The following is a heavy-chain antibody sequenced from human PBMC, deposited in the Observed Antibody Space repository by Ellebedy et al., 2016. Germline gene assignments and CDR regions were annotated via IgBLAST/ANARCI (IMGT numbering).Heavy chain of an antibody. CDR1: GYTFTSYW. CDR3: ARSQEGLYSSGWNLEY. J-gene: IGHJ4*02. V-gene: IGHV5-51*01. D-gene: IGHD6-19*01. Sequence: GESLKISCKGSGYTFTSYWIGWVRQMPGRGLEWMGIIYPGDSDTRYSPSFQGQVTISADKSISTAYLQWSSLKASDTAMYYCARSQEGLYSSGWNLEYWGQGTLVTVSS. CDR2: IYPGDSDT.